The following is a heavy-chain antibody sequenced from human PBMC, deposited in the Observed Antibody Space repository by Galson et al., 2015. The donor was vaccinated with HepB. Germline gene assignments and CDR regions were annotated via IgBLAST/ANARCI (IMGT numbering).Heavy chain of an antibody. J-gene: IGHJ3*02. Sequence: SVKVSCKASGGTFSSYAISWVRQAPGQGLEWMGGIIPIFGTANYAQKFQGRVTITADESTSTAYMELSSLRSEDTAVYYCARVRGNYYDSESDAFDIWGQGTMVTVSS. V-gene: IGHV1-69*13. CDR1: GGTFSSYA. CDR3: ARVRGNYYDSESDAFDI. CDR2: IIPIFGTA. D-gene: IGHD3-22*01.